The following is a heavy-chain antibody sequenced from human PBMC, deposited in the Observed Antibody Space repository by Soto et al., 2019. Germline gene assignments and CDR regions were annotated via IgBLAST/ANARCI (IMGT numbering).Heavy chain of an antibody. CDR2: ISGSGRYT. CDR3: AKDKKSERMQPDYGMDV. Sequence: PGGSLRLSCAASGFTFDSCVMSWVRQAPGKGLEWLSLISGSGRYTDYADSVKGRFTISRDNSKNTLYLQMNSLRVEDTAVYYCAKDKKSERMQPDYGMDVWGQGTTVTVSS. CDR1: GFTFDSCV. J-gene: IGHJ6*02. V-gene: IGHV3-23*01. D-gene: IGHD6-13*01.